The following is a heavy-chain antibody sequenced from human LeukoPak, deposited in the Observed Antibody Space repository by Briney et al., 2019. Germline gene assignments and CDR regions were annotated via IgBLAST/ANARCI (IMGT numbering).Heavy chain of an antibody. V-gene: IGHV4-61*01. CDR2: IHYSGSP. CDR3: ARVGYNSGWYVDY. D-gene: IGHD6-19*01. CDR1: GGSISSSSYY. Sequence: SETLSLTCTVSGGSISSSSYYWSWIRQPPGKGLEWIGYIHYSGSPNYNPSLKSRVTISLDTSKNQFSLKLSSVTAADTAVYYCARVGYNSGWYVDYWGQGTLVTVSS. J-gene: IGHJ4*02.